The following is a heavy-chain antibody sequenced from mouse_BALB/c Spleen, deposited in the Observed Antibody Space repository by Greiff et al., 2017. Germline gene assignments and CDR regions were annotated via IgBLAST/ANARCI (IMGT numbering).Heavy chain of an antibody. D-gene: IGHD1-1*01. CDR2: ISNGGGST. Sequence: EVKLVESGGGLVQPGGSLKLSCAASGFTFSSYTMSWVRQTPEKRLEWVAYISNGGGSTYYPDTVKGRFTISRDNAKNTLYLQMSSLKSEDTAMYYCASYYGSSYAMDYWGQGTSVTVSS. CDR3: ASYYGSSYAMDY. J-gene: IGHJ4*01. V-gene: IGHV5-12-2*01. CDR1: GFTFSSYT.